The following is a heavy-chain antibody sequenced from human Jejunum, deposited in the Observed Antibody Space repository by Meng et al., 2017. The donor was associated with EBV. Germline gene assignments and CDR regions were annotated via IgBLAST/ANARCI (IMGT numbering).Heavy chain of an antibody. J-gene: IGHJ4*02. V-gene: IGHV1-18*01. Sequence: QVQLWQAGGEVKEPGASVKVSCKASGYSFTNYGVSWVRQAPGQGLEWMGWISAYNGNTDYTQKLQGRVTMTTDTPTSTAYMELRSLRSDDTAVYYCTILSHCDGGICYSYDYWGQGTLVTVSS. D-gene: IGHD2-15*01. CDR2: ISAYNGNT. CDR3: TILSHCDGGICYSYDY. CDR1: GYSFTNYG.